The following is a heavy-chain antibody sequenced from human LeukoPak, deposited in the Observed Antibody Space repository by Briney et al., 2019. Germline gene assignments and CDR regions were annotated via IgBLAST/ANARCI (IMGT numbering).Heavy chain of an antibody. CDR3: ATTHSSWHSSFDY. CDR1: GGSISSGSYY. D-gene: IGHD6-13*01. V-gene: IGHV4-61*02. Sequence: SQTLSLTCTVSGGSISSGSYYWSWIRQPAGKGLEWIGRIYTSGSTNYNPSLKSRVTISVGMPKNQFSLKLSSVTAADTAVYYCATTHSSWHSSFDYWGQGTLVTVSS. J-gene: IGHJ4*02. CDR2: IYTSGST.